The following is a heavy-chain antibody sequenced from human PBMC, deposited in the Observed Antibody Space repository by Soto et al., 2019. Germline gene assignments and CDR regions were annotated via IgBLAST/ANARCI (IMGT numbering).Heavy chain of an antibody. D-gene: IGHD3-3*01. J-gene: IGHJ4*02. CDR2: ISYDGSNK. V-gene: IGHV3-30-3*01. CDR3: ARDTRSEYYFDY. CDR1: GFTFSSYA. Sequence: QVQLVESGGGVVQPGRSLRLSCAASGFTFSSYAMHWVRQAPGKGLEWVAVISYDGSNKYYADSVKGRFTISRDNSKNTLYLQINSLRAEDTAVYYCARDTRSEYYFDYWGQGTLVTVSS.